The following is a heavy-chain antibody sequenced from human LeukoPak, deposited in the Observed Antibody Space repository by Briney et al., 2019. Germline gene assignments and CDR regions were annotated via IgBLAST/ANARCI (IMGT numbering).Heavy chain of an antibody. CDR3: ARSYCSGGSCYSLRPNYYYYGMDV. J-gene: IGHJ6*02. V-gene: IGHV1-2*02. CDR1: GYTFTGYY. Sequence: GASVKVSCKASGYTFTGYYMHWVRQAPGQGLEWMGWINPNSGGTNYAQKFQGRVIMTRDTSISTAYMELSRLRSDDTAVYYCARSYCSGGSCYSLRPNYYYYGMDVWGQGTTVTVSS. CDR2: INPNSGGT. D-gene: IGHD2-15*01.